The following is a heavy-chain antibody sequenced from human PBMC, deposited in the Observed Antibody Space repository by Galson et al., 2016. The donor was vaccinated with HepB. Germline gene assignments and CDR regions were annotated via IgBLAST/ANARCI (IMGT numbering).Heavy chain of an antibody. V-gene: IGHV5-10-1*01. CDR2: IDPKDSYT. CDR3: ARHIDATLTTLAWAY. CDR1: GYNFTSYW. Sequence: QSGAEVKKPGESLRISCKGSGYNFTSYWINWVRQMPGAGLEWMGRIDPKDSYTNYSPSFRGHVTISADKATNTAYLQWTSLQASDTATYYCARHIDATLTTLAWAYWGQGTLVTVSS. D-gene: IGHD1-1*01. J-gene: IGHJ4*02.